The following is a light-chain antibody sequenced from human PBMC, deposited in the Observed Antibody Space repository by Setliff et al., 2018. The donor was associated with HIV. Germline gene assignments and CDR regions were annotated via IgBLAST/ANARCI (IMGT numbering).Light chain of an antibody. J-gene: IGLJ1*01. CDR1: SGDVGGYSY. Sequence: QSALAQPASASGSPGQSITISCTGTSGDVGGYSYVSWYQQHPGKAPKLIIYEVRNRPSGVSNRFSGSKSGNTASLTISGLQAEDEADYYCSSYAITNTLPFGTGTKVTVL. CDR2: EVR. CDR3: SSYAITNTLP. V-gene: IGLV2-14*01.